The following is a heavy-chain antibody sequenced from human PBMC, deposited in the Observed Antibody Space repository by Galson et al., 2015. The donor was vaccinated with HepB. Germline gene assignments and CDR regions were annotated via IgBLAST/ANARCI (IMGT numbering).Heavy chain of an antibody. V-gene: IGHV1-46*01. J-gene: IGHJ4*02. D-gene: IGHD1-14*01. CDR1: GYKFTSYY. CDR2: INPSGGST. Sequence: SVKVSCKASGYKFTSYYMHWVRQAPGQGLEWMGIINPSGGSTDYAQKFRGRLTMTRNTSTSTAYMELSSLRSEDTAVYYCARGGNWNHPPTGFDYWGQGTLVTVSS. CDR3: ARGGNWNHPPTGFDY.